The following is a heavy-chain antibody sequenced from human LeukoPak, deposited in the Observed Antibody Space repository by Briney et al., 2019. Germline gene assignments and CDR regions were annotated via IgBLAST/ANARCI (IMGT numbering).Heavy chain of an antibody. Sequence: DPGGSLRLSCAASGFTFSSYRMNWVRQAPGKGLEWVSYIDSSGSTIYYADSVKGRFTISRDNAKNSLYLQMNSLRAEDTAVYYCASRSSSWATFDYWGQGTLVTVSS. CDR3: ASRSSSWATFDY. V-gene: IGHV3-48*01. D-gene: IGHD6-13*01. J-gene: IGHJ4*02. CDR1: GFTFSSYR. CDR2: IDSSGSTI.